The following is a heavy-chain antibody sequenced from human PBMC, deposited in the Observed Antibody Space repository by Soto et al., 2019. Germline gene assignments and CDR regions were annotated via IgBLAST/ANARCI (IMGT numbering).Heavy chain of an antibody. CDR2: LSGSADYT. J-gene: IGHJ4*02. Sequence: PGGSLRLSCAASGFTFNNFALSWVRQAPGKGLESVSALSGSADYTYYADSVKGRFTISRDNSRNTLYLQMNSLRAEDSAVYYCAKGAEEDARVYDSWGQGTLVTVSS. D-gene: IGHD2-2*01. CDR1: GFTFNNFA. V-gene: IGHV3-23*01. CDR3: AKGAEEDARVYDS.